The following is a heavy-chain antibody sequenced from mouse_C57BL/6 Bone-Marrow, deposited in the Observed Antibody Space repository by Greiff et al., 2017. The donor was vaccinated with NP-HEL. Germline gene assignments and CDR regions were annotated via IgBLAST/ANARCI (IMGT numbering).Heavy chain of an antibody. J-gene: IGHJ3*01. V-gene: IGHV1-9*01. CDR2: ILPGSGST. CDR1: GYTFTGYW. Sequence: QVQLKESGAELMKPGASVKLSCKATGYTFTGYWIEWVKQRPGHGLEWIGEILPGSGSTNYNEKFKGKATFTADTSSNTAYMQLIILTTVDSALYYCARGEGIYYDYLYWGQGTLVTVSA. CDR3: ARGEGIYYDYLY. D-gene: IGHD2-4*01.